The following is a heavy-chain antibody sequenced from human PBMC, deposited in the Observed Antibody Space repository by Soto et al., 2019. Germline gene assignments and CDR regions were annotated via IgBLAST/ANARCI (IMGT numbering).Heavy chain of an antibody. CDR2: ISWNSDTI. D-gene: IGHD3-10*01. J-gene: IGHJ4*02. V-gene: IGHV3-9*01. Sequence: EVQLMESGGGLVQPGRSLRLSCVASGFTFDDYAMHWVRQAPGKGLEWVSGISWNSDTIGYADSVKGRFTISRDSAKKSVFLQMNSLKPEETALYYCANALPPGSYYKPLAYWGQGTLVTVSS. CDR3: ANALPPGSYYKPLAY. CDR1: GFTFDDYA.